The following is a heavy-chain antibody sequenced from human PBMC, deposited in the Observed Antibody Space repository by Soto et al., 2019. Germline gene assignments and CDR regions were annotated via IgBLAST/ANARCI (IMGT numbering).Heavy chain of an antibody. Sequence: QVQLQESGPGLVKPSETLSLTCTVSGGSISSWYWSWIRQPPGKGLEWIGYIYYSGSTNYNPTLKSRVTISVDTSKNQFSLTLSSVTDADTAVYYCARRYGSAIDYWGQGTLVTVSS. V-gene: IGHV4-59*08. J-gene: IGHJ4*02. D-gene: IGHD1-26*01. CDR2: IYYSGST. CDR1: GGSISSWY. CDR3: ARRYGSAIDY.